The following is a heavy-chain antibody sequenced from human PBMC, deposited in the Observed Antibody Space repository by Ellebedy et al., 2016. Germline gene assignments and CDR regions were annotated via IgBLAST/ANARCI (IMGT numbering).Heavy chain of an antibody. CDR1: GGSISRYY. CDR2: IYYTGTT. CDR3: ARTGGVSFGERPIDY. D-gene: IGHD3-10*01. Sequence: SETLSLTCIVSGGSISRYYWGWIRQPPGRGLEWLRNIYYTGTTNSNPSLPIRVTISLDKSKNQFSLRLTPVTAADTAVHYCARTGGVSFGERPIDYWGQGTLVTVSS. V-gene: IGHV4-59*01. J-gene: IGHJ4*02.